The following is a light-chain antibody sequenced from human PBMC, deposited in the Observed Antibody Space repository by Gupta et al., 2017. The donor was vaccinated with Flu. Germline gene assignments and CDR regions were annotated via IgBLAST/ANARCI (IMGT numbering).Light chain of an antibody. J-gene: IGKJ1*01. V-gene: IGKV1-39*01. CDR2: DVS. CDR3: QQSNSNSWT. Sequence: DIQLTQSPSSLSASIGDSVTLTCRPSQSVNSYVNWYQQKPGRATRLLIYDVSTLQSGVPSRFSGSRAGTDFTLSITALQPEDSATYYCQQSNSNSWTFGQGTKVEIK. CDR1: QSVNSY.